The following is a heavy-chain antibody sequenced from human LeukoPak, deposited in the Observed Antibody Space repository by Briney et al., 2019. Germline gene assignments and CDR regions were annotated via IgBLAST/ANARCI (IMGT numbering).Heavy chain of an antibody. CDR2: ISSSGSTI. Sequence: GGSLRLSCAASGLTFTSYEMNWVRQAPGKGLEWVSYISSSGSTIYNADSVKGRFTISRDNAKNSLYLQMNSLRAEDTAVYYCAVATIKDYFDYWGQGTLVTVSS. CDR1: GLTFTSYE. CDR3: AVATIKDYFDY. J-gene: IGHJ4*02. V-gene: IGHV3-48*03. D-gene: IGHD5-24*01.